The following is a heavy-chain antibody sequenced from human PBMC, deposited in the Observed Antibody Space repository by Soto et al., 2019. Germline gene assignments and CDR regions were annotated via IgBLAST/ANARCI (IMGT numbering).Heavy chain of an antibody. J-gene: IGHJ6*02. D-gene: IGHD6-13*01. V-gene: IGHV1-18*04. Sequence: ASVKVSCKASGYTFTSYGISWVRQAPGQGLEWMGWISAYNGNTNYAQKLQGRVTMTTDTSTSTAYMELRSLRSDDTAVYYCARVGETGIAAAGTFHLTRDYYGMDVWGQGTTVTVSS. CDR2: ISAYNGNT. CDR3: ARVGETGIAAAGTFHLTRDYYGMDV. CDR1: GYTFTSYG.